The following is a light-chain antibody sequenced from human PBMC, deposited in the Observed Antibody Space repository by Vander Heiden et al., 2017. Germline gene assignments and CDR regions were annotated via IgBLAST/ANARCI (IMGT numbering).Light chain of an antibody. CDR3: QVWDSSSDHRGV. J-gene: IGLJ2*01. CDR1: KIGRKS. V-gene: IGLV3-21*02. CDR2: DDS. Sequence: SYVLTHPPSVSVAPGQTARITCGGNKIGRKSVHWYQQKPGQAPVLVVYDDSERPSGIPARFSGSNSGNTATLTISRVEAGDEADYYCQVWDSSSDHRGVFGGGTKLTVL.